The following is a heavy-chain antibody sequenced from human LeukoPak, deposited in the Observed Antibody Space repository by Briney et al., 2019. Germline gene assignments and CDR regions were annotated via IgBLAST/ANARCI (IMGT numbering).Heavy chain of an antibody. Sequence: GGSLRLSCAASGFTFSSYAMSWVRQAPGKGLEWVSAISGSGGSTYYADSVKGRFTISRDNAKNSLYLQMNSLRAEDTAVYYCARDYGDYVGADYWGREPWSPSPQ. J-gene: IGHJ4*02. D-gene: IGHD4-17*01. CDR2: ISGSGGST. CDR3: ARDYGDYVGADY. CDR1: GFTFSSYA. V-gene: IGHV3-23*01.